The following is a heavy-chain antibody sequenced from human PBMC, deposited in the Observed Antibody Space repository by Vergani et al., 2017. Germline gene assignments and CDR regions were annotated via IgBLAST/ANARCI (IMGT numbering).Heavy chain of an antibody. V-gene: IGHV1-46*03. J-gene: IGHJ4*02. CDR3: ASRAGTTLGGDY. CDR1: GYTFTCYY. CDR2: INPSGGST. Sequence: QVQLVQSGAEVKKPGASVKVSCKASGYTFTCYYMHWVRQAPGQGLEWMGIINPSGGSTSYAQKFQGRVNMTRDTSTSTVYMELSSLRSEDTAVYYCASRAGTTLGGDYWGQGTLVTVSS. D-gene: IGHD1-1*01.